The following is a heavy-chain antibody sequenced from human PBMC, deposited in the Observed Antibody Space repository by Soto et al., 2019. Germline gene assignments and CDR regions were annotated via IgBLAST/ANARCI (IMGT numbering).Heavy chain of an antibody. J-gene: IGHJ6*02. CDR2: ISSSSSYI. CDR1: GFTFSSYS. V-gene: IGHV3-21*01. CDR3: ARDHKQAPYYGMDV. Sequence: EVPLVESGGGLVKPGGSLRLSCAASGFTFSSYSMNWVRQAPGKGLEWVSSISSSSSYIYYADSVKGRFTISRDNAKNSLYLQMNSLRAEDTAVYYCARDHKQAPYYGMDVWGQGTTVTVSS.